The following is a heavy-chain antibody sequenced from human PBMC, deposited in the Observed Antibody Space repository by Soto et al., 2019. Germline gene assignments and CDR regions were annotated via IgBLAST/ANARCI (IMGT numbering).Heavy chain of an antibody. CDR2: VRSDGDTT. J-gene: IGHJ4*02. CDR3: AKGKGVGATPDGANC. CDR1: GFTFSRYG. V-gene: IGHV3-23*01. Sequence: VQVLESGGGLVQPGGSLRLSCAASGFTFSRYGMNWVRQAPGKGLEWVSGVRSDGDTTYNADSVKGRLTVSRDNFKNTVDLQMNSLRVEDTAVYYCAKGKGVGATPDGANCWGQGTLVTVSS. D-gene: IGHD1-26*01.